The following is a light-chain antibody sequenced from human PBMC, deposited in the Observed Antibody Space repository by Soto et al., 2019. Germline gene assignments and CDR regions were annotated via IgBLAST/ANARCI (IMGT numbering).Light chain of an antibody. J-gene: IGKJ1*01. V-gene: IGKV3D-15*01. CDR3: QQYNNWWT. CDR1: ETVRSN. Sequence: RVMTQSPDTLSVSPGERATLSCRASETVRSNLAWYQQKPGQAPRLLIYAASTRATGIPARFIGNGSGTEFTPTISSLQSEDFAVYYCQQYNNWWTFGQGTKVEIK. CDR2: AAS.